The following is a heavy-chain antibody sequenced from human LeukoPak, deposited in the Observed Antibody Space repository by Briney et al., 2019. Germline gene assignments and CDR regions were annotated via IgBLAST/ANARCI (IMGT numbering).Heavy chain of an antibody. J-gene: IGHJ4*02. CDR1: GFTFSTYW. D-gene: IGHD3-3*01. V-gene: IGHV3-7*01. Sequence: GGSLRLSCAASGFTFSTYWMTWVRQAPGKGLEWVANIQQDGSQKYYVDSVKGRFTISRDNAKNSLYLQMNSLRAEDTAVYYCARDSPYYDFWSGWGNDYWGQGTLVTVSS. CDR2: IQQDGSQK. CDR3: ARDSPYYDFWSGWGNDY.